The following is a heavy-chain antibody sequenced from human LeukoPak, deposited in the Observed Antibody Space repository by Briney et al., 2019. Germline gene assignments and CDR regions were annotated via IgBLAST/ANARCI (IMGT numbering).Heavy chain of an antibody. J-gene: IGHJ4*02. CDR3: AKVDCSGGSCYSRGNYFDY. CDR1: GFTFSSYA. V-gene: IGHV3-23*01. CDR2: ISGSGGGT. Sequence: AGGSLRLSCAASGFTFSSYAMSWVRQAPGKGLEWVSAISGSGGGTYYADSVKGRFTISRDNSKNTLYLQMNSLRAEDTAVYYCAKVDCSGGSCYSRGNYFDYWGQGTLVTVSS. D-gene: IGHD2-15*01.